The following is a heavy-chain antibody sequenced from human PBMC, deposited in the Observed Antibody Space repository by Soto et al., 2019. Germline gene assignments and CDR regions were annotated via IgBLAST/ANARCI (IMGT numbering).Heavy chain of an antibody. J-gene: IGHJ4*02. D-gene: IGHD3-10*01. CDR3: ARSYGSGSRPFV. CDR2: IIPVLSMS. CDR1: GDTFNTYT. V-gene: IGHV1-69*02. Sequence: QLQLVQSGAEVKRPGSSVKVSCKTSGDTFNTYTFAWVRQAPGQGLEWMGRIIPVLSMSTYAQNFQGRVSLIADKSTNTVYMSLSCLRSAGTAIYYCARSYGSGSRPFVWGQGTLVTVSS.